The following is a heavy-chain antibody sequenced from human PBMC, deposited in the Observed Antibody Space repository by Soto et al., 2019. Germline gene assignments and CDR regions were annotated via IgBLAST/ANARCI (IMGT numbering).Heavy chain of an antibody. CDR3: VKDKKYDIRPAWGAPDI. V-gene: IGHV3-23*01. Sequence: GGSLRLSCAASGSTFSNYAMTWVRQAPGKGLEWVAAISGGGGGTYYADPVKGRFTISRDNSKNTLHLQMNNLRAEDTATYYCVKDKKYDIRPAWGAPDIWGHATLVTVSS. CDR1: GSTFSNYA. J-gene: IGHJ3*02. CDR2: ISGGGGGT. D-gene: IGHD3-9*01.